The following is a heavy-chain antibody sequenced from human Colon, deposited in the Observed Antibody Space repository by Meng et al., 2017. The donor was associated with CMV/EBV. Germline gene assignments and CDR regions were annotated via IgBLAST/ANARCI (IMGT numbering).Heavy chain of an antibody. CDR3: VRNGDYWGGNSYHGMDV. J-gene: IGHJ6*02. D-gene: IGHD2-21*01. V-gene: IGHV3-7*01. CDR2: IKEDGSEK. Sequence: GESLKISCAASGFTFSNYWMTWLRQAPGRGLELVAHIKEDGSEKYFVGSVKGRFAISRDNAKNSLYLQMNSLRAEDTAVYFCVRNGDYWGGNSYHGMDVWGQGTTVTVSS. CDR1: GFTFSNYW.